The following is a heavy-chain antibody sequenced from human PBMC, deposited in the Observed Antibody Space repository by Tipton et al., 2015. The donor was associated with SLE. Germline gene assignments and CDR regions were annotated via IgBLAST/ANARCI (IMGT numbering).Heavy chain of an antibody. J-gene: IGHJ4*02. CDR2: INHSVST. CDR3: ACALPKSYCGGDCSLRY. Sequence: TLSLPCAVYGWSFSGYYLSWIRQPPGKGLEWIGEINHSVSTNYNPSLKSRVTISVDTSKNQFSLKLSSVTAADTAVYYCACALPKSYCGGDCSLRYWGQGTLVTVSS. CDR1: GWSFSGYY. D-gene: IGHD2-21*01. V-gene: IGHV4-34*01.